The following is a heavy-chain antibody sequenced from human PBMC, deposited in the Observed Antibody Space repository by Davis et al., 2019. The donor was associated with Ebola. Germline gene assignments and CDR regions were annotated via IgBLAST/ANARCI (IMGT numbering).Heavy chain of an antibody. CDR2: IDTDGSTT. CDR1: EFTFSSYW. Sequence: PGGSLRLSCVGSEFTFSSYWFHWVRQAPGQGLEWVSRIDTDGSTTNYADSVRGRFTISRDNAKNTLFLQMNSLRADDTAVYYCARDVGGRAGYWGQGTLVTVSS. CDR3: ARDVGGRAGY. J-gene: IGHJ4*02. V-gene: IGHV3-74*01.